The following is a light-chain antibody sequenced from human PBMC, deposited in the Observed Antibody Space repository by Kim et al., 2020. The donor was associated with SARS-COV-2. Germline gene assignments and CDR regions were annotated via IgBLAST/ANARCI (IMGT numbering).Light chain of an antibody. Sequence: VSPVQTATINCSGDKLGERFAFWYQQRPGQSPLLLIYEDKKRPSGIPERFSGSNSGNTATLTISETQASDEADYHCQAWVNRTYVFGSGTKVTVL. CDR3: QAWVNRTYV. CDR2: EDK. CDR1: KLGERF. J-gene: IGLJ1*01. V-gene: IGLV3-1*01.